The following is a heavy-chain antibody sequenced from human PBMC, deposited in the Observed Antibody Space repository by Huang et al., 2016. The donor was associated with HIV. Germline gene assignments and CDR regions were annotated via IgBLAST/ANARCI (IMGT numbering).Heavy chain of an antibody. J-gene: IGHJ4*02. V-gene: IGHV1-18*04. CDR3: GGSSGYWSFDY. CDR1: DYTFTSYG. CDR2: ISTNNGDT. Sequence: QVQLVQSGGEVKKPGASVKVSCKASDYTFTSYGISWVRQAPGQGLGWMGWISTNNGDTNNAQKCQGRVTMTTDTSTSTAYMELRSLRSDDTAVYYCGGSSGYWSFDYWGQGTLVTVSS. D-gene: IGHD3-22*01.